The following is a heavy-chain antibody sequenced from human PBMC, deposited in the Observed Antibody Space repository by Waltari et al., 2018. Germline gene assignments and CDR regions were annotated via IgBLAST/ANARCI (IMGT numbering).Heavy chain of an antibody. CDR2: VNPSSGDT. CDR1: GYTVSGYY. V-gene: IGHV1-2*06. CDR3: AKTGDFYSLEY. D-gene: IGHD3-3*01. J-gene: IGHJ4*02. Sequence: QVQLVQSGAEVKRPGASVMVFCNASGYTVSGYYLNWVRQAPGQGLEWMGRVNPSSGDTDYAQKFQGRVTMTRDTSINTVYLELTSLTSDDTAVYYCAKTGDFYSLEYWGQGSLVTVSS.